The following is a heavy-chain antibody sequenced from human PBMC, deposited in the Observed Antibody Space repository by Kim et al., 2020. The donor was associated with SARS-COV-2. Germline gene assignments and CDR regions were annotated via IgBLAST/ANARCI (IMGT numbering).Heavy chain of an antibody. D-gene: IGHD3-22*01. CDR2: INHTGST. V-gene: IGHV4-34*01. CDR1: GGSFSGYY. J-gene: IGHJ4*02. CDR3: ARVMHYYDSSGYYYFVDY. Sequence: SQTLSLTCAVYGGSFSGYYWSWIRQPPGKGLEWIGEINHTGSTNYNPSLKSRVTISVDTSNNQFSLKLSSVTAADTAVYYCARVMHYYDSSGYYYFVDYWGQGTLVTVSS.